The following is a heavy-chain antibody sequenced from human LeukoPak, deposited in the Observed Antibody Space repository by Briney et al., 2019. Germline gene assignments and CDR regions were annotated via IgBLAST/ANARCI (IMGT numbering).Heavy chain of an antibody. D-gene: IGHD6-19*01. CDR3: ARDRDNSGDY. Sequence: ASVKVSCKTSGCTFTGRYMHWVRQAPGQGLEWMGWINPNSGDTNYAQKFQGRVTMTRDTSISTAYMELSSLRSDDTAVYYCARDRDNSGDYWGQGTLVSVSS. CDR1: GCTFTGRY. V-gene: IGHV1-2*02. J-gene: IGHJ4*02. CDR2: INPNSGDT.